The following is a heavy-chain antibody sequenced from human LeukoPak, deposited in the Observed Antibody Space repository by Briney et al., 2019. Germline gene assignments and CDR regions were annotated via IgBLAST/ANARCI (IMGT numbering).Heavy chain of an antibody. CDR1: GFTFSSYA. Sequence: PGGSLRLSCAASGFTFSSYAMSWVRQAPGKGLEWVAVISYDGSNKYYADSVKGRFTISRDNSKNTLYLQMNSLRAEDTAVYYCARDADFWSGYFSTSYFDYWGQGTLVTVSS. J-gene: IGHJ4*02. CDR2: ISYDGSNK. CDR3: ARDADFWSGYFSTSYFDY. V-gene: IGHV3-30-3*01. D-gene: IGHD3-3*01.